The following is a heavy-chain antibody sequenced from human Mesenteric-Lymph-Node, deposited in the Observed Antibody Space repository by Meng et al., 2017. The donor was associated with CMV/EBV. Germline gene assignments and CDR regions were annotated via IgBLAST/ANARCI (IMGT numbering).Heavy chain of an antibody. CDR3: ARDSPVVPAAIAGDY. CDR1: GFTFSSYA. CDR2: ISSSSSYI. Sequence: GESLKISCAASGFTFSSYAMHWVRQAPGKGLEWVSSISSSSSYIYYADSVKGRFTISRDNAKNSLYLQMNSLRAEDTAVYYCARDSPVVPAAIAGDYWGQGTLVTVSS. D-gene: IGHD2-2*02. V-gene: IGHV3-21*01. J-gene: IGHJ4*02.